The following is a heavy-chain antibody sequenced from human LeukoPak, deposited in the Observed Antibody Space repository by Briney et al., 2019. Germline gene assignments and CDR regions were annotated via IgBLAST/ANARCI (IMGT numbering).Heavy chain of an antibody. J-gene: IGHJ5*01. CDR1: GDTVSSNSAA. V-gene: IGHV6-1*01. D-gene: IGHD4-17*01. CDR3: ARDDYGDYGGKNWFDS. CDR2: TYYRSRWYN. Sequence: SQTLSLTCAISGDTVSSNSAAWNWIRQSPSRGLEWLGRTYYRSRWYNDYALSVKSRITVNPDTSKNQFSLRLTSVTAADTAVYYCARDDYGDYGGKNWFDSWGQGTLVTVSS.